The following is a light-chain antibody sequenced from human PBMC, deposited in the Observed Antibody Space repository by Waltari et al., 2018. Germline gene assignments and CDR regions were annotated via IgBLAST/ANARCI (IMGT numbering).Light chain of an antibody. Sequence: QSALTQPPSVSGAPGPTVIISCTGSSSNPGANYDVHWYQQLPGTVPTLLIYLSTKRPSGVPDRISASRSRTSACLASAGLQAGDEAGYYCQSYDGSLTAWVFGGGTKLTVL. V-gene: IGLV1-40*01. J-gene: IGLJ3*02. CDR1: SSNPGANYD. CDR3: QSYDGSLTAWV. CDR2: LST.